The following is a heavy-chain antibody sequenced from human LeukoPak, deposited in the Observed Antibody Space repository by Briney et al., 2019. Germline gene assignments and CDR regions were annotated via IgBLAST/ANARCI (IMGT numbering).Heavy chain of an antibody. CDR1: GFTFDDYD. Sequence: GGSLRLSCAASGFTFDDYDMNWVRQAPGKGLEWVSRLNWNGGITRYADPVKGRFTISRDNAKNSLYLQMNSLRAEDTALYYCARRMPGSYGFDYWGQGTLVTVSS. V-gene: IGHV3-20*04. D-gene: IGHD3-10*01. J-gene: IGHJ4*02. CDR2: LNWNGGIT. CDR3: ARRMPGSYGFDY.